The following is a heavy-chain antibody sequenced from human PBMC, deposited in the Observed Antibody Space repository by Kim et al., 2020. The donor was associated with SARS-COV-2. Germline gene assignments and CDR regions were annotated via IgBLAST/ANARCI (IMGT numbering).Heavy chain of an antibody. D-gene: IGHD6-19*01. CDR2: ISSSGSTI. V-gene: IGHV3-48*03. J-gene: IGHJ6*02. Sequence: GGSLRLSCAASGFTFSSYEMNWVRQAPGKGLEWVSYISSSGSTIYYADSVKGRFTISRDNAKNSLYLQMNSLRAEDTAVYYCARDGEWLLRHGMDVWGQGTTVTVSS. CDR3: ARDGEWLLRHGMDV. CDR1: GFTFSSYE.